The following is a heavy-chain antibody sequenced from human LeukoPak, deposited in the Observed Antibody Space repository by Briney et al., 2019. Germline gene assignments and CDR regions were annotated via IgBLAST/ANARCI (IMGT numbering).Heavy chain of an antibody. J-gene: IGHJ4*02. CDR1: GFTFSSYA. CDR3: AKGGPSSGWYHFGY. Sequence: GGSLRLSCATSGFTFSSYAMSWVRQAPGKGLEWVSAISGSGGSTYYADSVKGRSTISRGNSKNTLYLQMNSLRGEDTAVYYCAKGGPSSGWYHFGYWGQGTLVTVSS. V-gene: IGHV3-23*01. D-gene: IGHD6-19*01. CDR2: ISGSGGST.